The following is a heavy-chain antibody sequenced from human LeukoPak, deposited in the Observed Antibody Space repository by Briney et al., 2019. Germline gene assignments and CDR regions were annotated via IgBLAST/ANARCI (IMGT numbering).Heavy chain of an antibody. Sequence: SETLSLTCTVSGGSISSYYWSWIRQPPGKGLEWIGSIYYSGSTYYNPSLKSRVTISVDTSKNQFSLKLSSVTAADTAVYYCARQGATKWLVPSFVDYWGQGTLVTVSS. V-gene: IGHV4-39*01. CDR2: IYYSGST. D-gene: IGHD6-19*01. CDR1: GGSISSYY. CDR3: ARQGATKWLVPSFVDY. J-gene: IGHJ4*02.